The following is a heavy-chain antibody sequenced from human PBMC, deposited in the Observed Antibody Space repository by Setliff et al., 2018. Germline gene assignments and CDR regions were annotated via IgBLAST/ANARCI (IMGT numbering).Heavy chain of an antibody. CDR2: IYWDDDK. Sequence: GSGPTLVNPTQTLTLTCTFSGFSLTTTRVAVGWIRQPPGKALEWLALIYWDDDKRYTYSPSLKTRLTVSRDTYRNQVVLTMANMDPVDTATYYCAHRRVGNYDSSGNYHSYFDYWGQGTLVTVLL. V-gene: IGHV2-5*02. CDR3: AHRRVGNYDSSGNYHSYFDY. D-gene: IGHD3-22*01. J-gene: IGHJ4*02. CDR1: GFSLTTTRVA.